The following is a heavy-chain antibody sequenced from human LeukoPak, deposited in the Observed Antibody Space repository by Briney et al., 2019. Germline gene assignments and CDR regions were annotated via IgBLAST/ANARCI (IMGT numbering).Heavy chain of an antibody. V-gene: IGHV3-23*01. D-gene: IGHD3-3*01. J-gene: IGHJ6*02. CDR2: IRGSGATT. CDR1: GFTFSSYA. Sequence: GGSLRLSCAASGFTFSSYAMSWVRQAPGKGLEWVSGIRGSGATTKYADSVKGRFSISRHNSKNTLYVQMNSLRVEDTAVYYCAKGDVSGDYYYGMDVWGQGTTVTVSS. CDR3: AKGDVSGDYYYGMDV.